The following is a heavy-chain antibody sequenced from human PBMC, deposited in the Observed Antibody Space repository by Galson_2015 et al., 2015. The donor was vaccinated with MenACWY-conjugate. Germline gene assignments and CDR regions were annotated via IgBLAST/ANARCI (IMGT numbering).Heavy chain of an antibody. CDR2: ISAYNGNT. CDR3: ARNGDPPDPRDY. J-gene: IGHJ4*02. V-gene: IGHV1-18*01. D-gene: IGHD3-10*01. Sequence: GWISAYNGNTNYAQKLQGRVTMTTDTSTSTAYMELRSLRSDDTAVYYCARNGDPPDPRDYWGQGTLVTVSS.